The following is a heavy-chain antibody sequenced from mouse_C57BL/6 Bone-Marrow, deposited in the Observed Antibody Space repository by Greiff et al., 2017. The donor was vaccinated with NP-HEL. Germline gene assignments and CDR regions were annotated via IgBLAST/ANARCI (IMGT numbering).Heavy chain of an antibody. D-gene: IGHD1-1*01. CDR2: ISNLAYSN. J-gene: IGHJ2*01. CDR3: ARHNGNLYCDY. CDR1: GFTFSDYG. Sequence: EVKLMESGGGLVQPGGSLKLSCAASGFTFSDYGMAWVRQAPRKGPEWVAFISNLAYSNYYADTVTGRFTIAREKAKNTLYLEMSSLRSEDTAMYYCARHNGNLYCDYWGQGTTLTVSS. V-gene: IGHV5-15*01.